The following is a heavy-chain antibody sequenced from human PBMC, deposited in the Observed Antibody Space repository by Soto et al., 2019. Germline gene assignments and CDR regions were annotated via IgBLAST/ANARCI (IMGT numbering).Heavy chain of an antibody. CDR2: IRAYNGNT. D-gene: IGHD5-12*01. CDR1: GYTFTSYG. Sequence: SSVKVSCKASGYTFTSYGISWVRQAPGQGLEWMGWIRAYNGNTKYVEKLQGRVTMTTDTSTSTAYMELRNLRSDDTAVYYCARESKKWPDFWGPGTLVTVSS. J-gene: IGHJ4*02. CDR3: ARESKKWPDF. V-gene: IGHV1-18*01.